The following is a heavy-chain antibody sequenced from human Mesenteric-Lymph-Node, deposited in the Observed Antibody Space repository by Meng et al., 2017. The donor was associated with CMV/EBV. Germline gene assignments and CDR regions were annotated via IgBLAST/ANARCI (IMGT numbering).Heavy chain of an antibody. Sequence: YAMNWVRQAPGKGLEWVAVISHDGSNKNYADSVKGRFTISRDNSENTVYLQMNSLRPEDTAVYYCARCISMFRGIITFYDYYYGMDVWGQGTLVTVSS. CDR2: ISHDGSNK. D-gene: IGHD3-10*01. CDR1: YA. CDR3: ARCISMFRGIITFYDYYYGMDV. J-gene: IGHJ6*02. V-gene: IGHV3-30*04.